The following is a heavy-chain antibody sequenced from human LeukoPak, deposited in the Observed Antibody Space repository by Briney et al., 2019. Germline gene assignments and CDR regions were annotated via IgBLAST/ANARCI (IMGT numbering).Heavy chain of an antibody. V-gene: IGHV3-30*18. CDR2: ISYAGSNK. CDR3: AKDSLRWSYFYYGMDV. CDR1: GFTVSSYG. J-gene: IGHJ6*02. Sequence: GGSLILSCAASGFTVSSYGMRCVRHAPGKGLEWVAVISYAGSNKYYVVSVKGRFTISRDNSKNTLYLQMNSLRAEDTAVYYCAKDSLRWSYFYYGMDVWGQGTTVTVSS. D-gene: IGHD4-23*01.